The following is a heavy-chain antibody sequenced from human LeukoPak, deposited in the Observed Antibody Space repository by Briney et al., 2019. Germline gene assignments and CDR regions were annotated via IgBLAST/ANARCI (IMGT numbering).Heavy chain of an antibody. D-gene: IGHD7-27*01. Sequence: KSGGSLRLSCAASGFTFSDYYMSWMRQAPGKGLEWISHISGSGGTIYYADSVKGRFTISRDNVQNSLFLQMNGLRVEDTAVYYCARGNWGPDYWGQGTLVTVSS. CDR3: ARGNWGPDY. J-gene: IGHJ4*02. V-gene: IGHV3-11*04. CDR1: GFTFSDYY. CDR2: ISGSGGTI.